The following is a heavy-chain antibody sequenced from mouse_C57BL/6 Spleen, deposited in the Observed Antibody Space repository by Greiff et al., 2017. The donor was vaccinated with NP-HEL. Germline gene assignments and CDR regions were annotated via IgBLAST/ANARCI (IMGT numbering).Heavy chain of an antibody. V-gene: IGHV5-4*01. Sequence: VQLKESGGGLVKPGGSLKLSCAASGFTFSSYAMSWVRQTPEKRLEWVATISDGGSYTYYPDNVKGRFTISRDNAKNNLYLQMSHLTSEDTAMYYCARDVDYYGSSYHFDYWGQGTTLTVSS. CDR2: ISDGGSYT. D-gene: IGHD1-1*01. CDR3: ARDVDYYGSSYHFDY. J-gene: IGHJ2*01. CDR1: GFTFSSYA.